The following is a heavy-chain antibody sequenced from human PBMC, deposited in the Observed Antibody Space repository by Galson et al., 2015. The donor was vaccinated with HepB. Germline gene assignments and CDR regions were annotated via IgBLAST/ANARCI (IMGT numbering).Heavy chain of an antibody. CDR3: ARVVSGYDPMPDY. V-gene: IGHV3-7*03. Sequence: SLRLSCAASGFTFSSYWMSWVRQAPGKGLEWVANIKQDGSEKYYVDSVKGRFTIPRDNAKNSLYLQMNSLRAEDTAVYYCARVVSGYDPMPDYWGQGTLVTVSS. D-gene: IGHD5-12*01. J-gene: IGHJ4*02. CDR2: IKQDGSEK. CDR1: GFTFSSYW.